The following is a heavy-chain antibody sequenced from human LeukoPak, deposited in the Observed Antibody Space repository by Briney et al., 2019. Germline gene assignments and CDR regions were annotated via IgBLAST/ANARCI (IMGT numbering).Heavy chain of an antibody. Sequence: SVKVSCKASGGTFSSYAISWVRQAPGQGLEWMGGFIPIFGTANYAQKFQGRVTITADEPTSTAYMELSSLRSEDTAVYYCARGGYSGYDVYYFDYWGQGTLVTVSS. V-gene: IGHV1-69*13. D-gene: IGHD5-12*01. CDR3: ARGGYSGYDVYYFDY. CDR2: FIPIFGTA. CDR1: GGTFSSYA. J-gene: IGHJ4*02.